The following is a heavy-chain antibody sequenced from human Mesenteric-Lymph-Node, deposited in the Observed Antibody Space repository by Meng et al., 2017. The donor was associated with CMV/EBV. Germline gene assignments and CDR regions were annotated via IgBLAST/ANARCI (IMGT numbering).Heavy chain of an antibody. CDR3: ARDASYYDFWSAYYLY. Sequence: GESLKISCAGSTFTVSRNYMTWVRQAPGKGLECVSIIDSDGRTYYADSVKGRFTISRDNSSNTLYLQMNSLRVEDTAVYYCARDASYYDFWSAYYLYWGQGTLVTVSS. V-gene: IGHV3-66*02. J-gene: IGHJ4*02. CDR2: IDSDGRT. D-gene: IGHD3-3*01. CDR1: TFTVSRNY.